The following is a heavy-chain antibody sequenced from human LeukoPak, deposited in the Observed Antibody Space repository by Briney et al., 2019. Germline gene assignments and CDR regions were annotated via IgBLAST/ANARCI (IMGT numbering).Heavy chain of an antibody. CDR2: ISSSSSYI. Sequence: GGSLRLSCAAPGFTFSTYSMNWVRQAPGKGLEWVSSISSSSSYIYYADSVKGRFTISRDNSKNTLYLQMNSLRAEDTAVYYCAKTALAVAGIVPVESELDYWGQGTLVTVSS. V-gene: IGHV3-21*04. CDR3: AKTALAVAGIVPVESELDY. CDR1: GFTFSTYS. J-gene: IGHJ4*02. D-gene: IGHD6-19*01.